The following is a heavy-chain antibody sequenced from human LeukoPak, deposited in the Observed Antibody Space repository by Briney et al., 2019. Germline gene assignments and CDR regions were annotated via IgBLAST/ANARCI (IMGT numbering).Heavy chain of an antibody. V-gene: IGHV3-66*01. CDR1: GVIVRSNY. CDR3: ATRRFGELTY. D-gene: IGHD3-10*01. Sequence: GGSLRLSCVGSGVIVRSNYMTWVRQAPGKGLEWVSILYHGGSTYYADSVKGRFSISRDTFKNTLYLQMNSLRVEGTAVYYCATRRFGELTYWGQGTLVTVSS. CDR2: LYHGGST. J-gene: IGHJ4*02.